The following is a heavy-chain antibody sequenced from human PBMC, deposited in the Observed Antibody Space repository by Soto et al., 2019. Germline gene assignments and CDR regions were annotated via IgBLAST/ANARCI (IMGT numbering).Heavy chain of an antibody. CDR2: IYHTGST. D-gene: IGHD6-6*01. Sequence: QVQLQASGPGLVKPSQTLSLTCTVSGGSISRGASYWTWVRQHPKRGLEWIGSIYHTGSTYYNPSLKSRLTISVDTSKNQFSLKLSSVTAADTAVYYCAREQQLFRPYYGMDVWGQGTTVTVSS. CDR3: AREQQLFRPYYGMDV. CDR1: GGSISRGASY. J-gene: IGHJ6*02. V-gene: IGHV4-31*03.